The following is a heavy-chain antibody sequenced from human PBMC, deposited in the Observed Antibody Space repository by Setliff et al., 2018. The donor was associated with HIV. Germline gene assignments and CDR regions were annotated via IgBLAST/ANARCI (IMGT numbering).Heavy chain of an antibody. V-gene: IGHV4-39*07. CDR2: FHYSAST. D-gene: IGHD6-19*01. J-gene: IGHJ4*02. CDR3: ASLRGSQHWLVPSDY. CDR1: GGSISSSSYY. Sequence: PSETLSLTCNVSGGSISSSSYYWGWIRQPPGKGLEWIGSFHYSASTSYNPSLRRRVTISVDTSKNQLSLKLSSVTAADTAVYYCASLRGSQHWLVPSDYWGQGTLVTVSS.